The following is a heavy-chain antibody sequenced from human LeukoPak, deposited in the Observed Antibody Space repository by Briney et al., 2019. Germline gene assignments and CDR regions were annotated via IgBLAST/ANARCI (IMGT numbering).Heavy chain of an antibody. D-gene: IGHD3-22*01. CDR3: AGGDNYYDSSGYPGLSYDY. CDR2: IIPILGIA. V-gene: IGHV1-69*04. CDR1: GGTFSSYA. J-gene: IGHJ4*02. Sequence: SVKLSCKASGGTFSSYAISWVRQAPGQGLEWMGRIIPILGIANYAQKFQGRVTITADKSTSTAYMELSSLRSEDTAVYYCAGGDNYYDSSGYPGLSYDYWCQGTLVTVSS.